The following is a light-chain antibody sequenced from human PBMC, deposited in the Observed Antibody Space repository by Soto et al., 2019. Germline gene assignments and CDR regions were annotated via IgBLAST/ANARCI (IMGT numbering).Light chain of an antibody. J-gene: IGLJ2*01. CDR3: SSYTSSSTPVV. Sequence: QSALTQPASVSGSPVQSITISCTGTSSDVGGYNYVSWYQQHPGKAPKLIIYDVSNRPSGVSNRFSGSKSGNTASLTISGLQAEDEADYYCSSYTSSSTPVVFGGGTKLTVL. CDR2: DVS. V-gene: IGLV2-14*01. CDR1: SSDVGGYNY.